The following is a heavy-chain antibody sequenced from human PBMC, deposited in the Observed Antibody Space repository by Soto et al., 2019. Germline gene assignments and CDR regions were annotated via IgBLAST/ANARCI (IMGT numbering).Heavy chain of an antibody. J-gene: IGHJ3*02. CDR3: ARDRAPSSDYDILTGLDAFDI. Sequence: GASVKVSCKASGYTFTGYYMHWVRQSPGQGLEWMGWINPNSGGTNYAQKFRGWVTMTRDTSISTAYMELSRLRSDDMAVYYCARDRAPSSDYDILTGLDAFDIWGQGTMVTVSS. D-gene: IGHD3-9*01. CDR2: INPNSGGT. V-gene: IGHV1-2*04. CDR1: GYTFTGYY.